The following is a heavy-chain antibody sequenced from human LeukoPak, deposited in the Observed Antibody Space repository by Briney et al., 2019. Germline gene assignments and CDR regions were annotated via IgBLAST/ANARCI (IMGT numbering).Heavy chain of an antibody. Sequence: GESLKISCKGSGYSFTSYWIGWVRQMPGKGLEWMGIIYPGDSDTRYSPSFQGQVTISADKSISTAYLQWSSLKASDTAMYYCARQTSSGWYFGWFDPWGQGTLVTVSS. V-gene: IGHV5-51*01. CDR1: GYSFTSYW. CDR3: ARQTSSGWYFGWFDP. D-gene: IGHD6-19*01. CDR2: IYPGDSDT. J-gene: IGHJ5*02.